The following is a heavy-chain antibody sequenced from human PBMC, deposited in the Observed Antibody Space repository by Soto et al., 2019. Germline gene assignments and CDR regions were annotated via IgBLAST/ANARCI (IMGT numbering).Heavy chain of an antibody. CDR2: IYYSGST. CDR1: GASISSYY. J-gene: IGHJ4*02. CDR3: ARRYGYYFDY. D-gene: IGHD4-17*01. Sequence: SETLSLTCTVSGASISSYYWSWIRQPPGKGLEWIGYIYYSGSTNYNPSLKSRVTISVDTSKNQLSLKLSSVTAADTAVYYCARRYGYYFDYWGQGTLVTVS. V-gene: IGHV4-59*08.